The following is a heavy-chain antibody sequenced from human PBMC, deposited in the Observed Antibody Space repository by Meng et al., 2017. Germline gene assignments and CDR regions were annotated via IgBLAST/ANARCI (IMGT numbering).Heavy chain of an antibody. Sequence: QGQPVQAGAGVKKPGASVKVSFKASGYTFTSYAMHWVRQAPGQRLEWMGWINAGNGNTKYSQKFQGRVTITRDTSASTAYMELSSLRSEDTAVYYCARDRQTYYYDSSGYFDYWGQGTLVTVSS. CDR1: GYTFTSYA. V-gene: IGHV1-3*01. D-gene: IGHD3-22*01. J-gene: IGHJ4*02. CDR3: ARDRQTYYYDSSGYFDY. CDR2: INAGNGNT.